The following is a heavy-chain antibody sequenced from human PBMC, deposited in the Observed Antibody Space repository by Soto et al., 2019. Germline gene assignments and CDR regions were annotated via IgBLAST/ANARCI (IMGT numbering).Heavy chain of an antibody. V-gene: IGHV4-59*01. CDR2: IYYTGST. J-gene: IGHJ2*01. Sequence: PSETLSLTCTVSGGSISSYFWSWIRQPPGKGLEWIGYIYYTGSTNYNPSLKSRVTISVDTSKNQFSLQLSSVTAADTAVYYCADFNRYFDLWGRGTLVTVSS. CDR1: GGSISSYF. CDR3: ADFNRYFDL.